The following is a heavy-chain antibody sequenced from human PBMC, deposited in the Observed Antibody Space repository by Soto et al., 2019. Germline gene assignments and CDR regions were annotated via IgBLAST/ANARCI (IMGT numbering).Heavy chain of an antibody. V-gene: IGHV4-4*07. J-gene: IGHJ5*02. CDR1: GGSLFGDY. CDR3: ARARRLENWFDT. D-gene: IGHD5-12*01. Sequence: SETLSLTCTVSGGSLFGDYCKWIRQPAGRGLEWIGRINSDGKTNYSPSLKSRVTMSLDPSRKHFSLNLTSVTAADTAAYFCARARRLENWFDTWGPGIQVTVSS. CDR2: INSDGKT.